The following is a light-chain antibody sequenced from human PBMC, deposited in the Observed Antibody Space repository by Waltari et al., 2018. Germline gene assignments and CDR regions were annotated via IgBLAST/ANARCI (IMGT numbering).Light chain of an antibody. Sequence: DIQMTQSPSSLSASVGDRVTITCRASQNINTWLAWYQQKPGKAPNLLIYRASNLETGVPSRFSGSGSGTDFTLTISSLQPEDIATYCCQQHDSSPWTFGQGTKVEIK. CDR1: QNINTW. J-gene: IGKJ1*01. CDR2: RAS. V-gene: IGKV1-33*01. CDR3: QQHDSSPWT.